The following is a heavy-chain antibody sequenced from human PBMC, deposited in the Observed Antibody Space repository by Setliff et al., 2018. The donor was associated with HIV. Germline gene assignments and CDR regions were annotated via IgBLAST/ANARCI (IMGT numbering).Heavy chain of an antibody. CDR1: GFTFSSYA. CDR3: ARGFVLRFLEWSMPDAFDI. Sequence: GGSLRLSCAASGFTFSSYAMSWVRQAPGKGLEWVSTISGSDNSTYYADSVAGRFTISRDSSKNTLYLQMNSLRAEDTAVYYCARGFVLRFLEWSMPDAFDIWGQGTMVTVSS. J-gene: IGHJ3*02. D-gene: IGHD3-3*01. CDR2: ISGSDNST. V-gene: IGHV3-23*01.